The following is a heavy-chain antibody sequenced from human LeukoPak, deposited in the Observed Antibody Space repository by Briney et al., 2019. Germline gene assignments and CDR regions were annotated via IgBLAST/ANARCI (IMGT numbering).Heavy chain of an antibody. J-gene: IGHJ6*03. D-gene: IGHD2-2*01. CDR2: IYTSGST. V-gene: IGHV4-4*07. CDR1: GGSFSGYY. CDR3: ARDSYRVVAAPYYYYMDV. Sequence: SETLSLTCAVYGGSFSGYYWSWIRQPAGKGLEWIGRIYTSGSTNYNPALKSRVTMSVDTSKSQFSLKLSSVTAADTAVYYCARDSYRVVAAPYYYYMDVWGKGTTVTVSS.